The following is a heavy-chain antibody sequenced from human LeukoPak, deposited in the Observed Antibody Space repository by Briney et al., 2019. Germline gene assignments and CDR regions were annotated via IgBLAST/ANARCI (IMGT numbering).Heavy chain of an antibody. D-gene: IGHD6-13*01. CDR3: ARVRDSSNWWGPFDV. V-gene: IGHV1-18*01. CDR2: ISAYNGNT. J-gene: IGHJ3*01. CDR1: GYTFTSYG. Sequence: ASVKVSCKASGYTFTSYGISWVRQAPGQGLEWMGWISAYNGNTNYAQKLQGRVTMTTDTSTSTAYMELRSLRSDDTAVYYCARVRDSSNWWGPFDVWGQGTMVTVS.